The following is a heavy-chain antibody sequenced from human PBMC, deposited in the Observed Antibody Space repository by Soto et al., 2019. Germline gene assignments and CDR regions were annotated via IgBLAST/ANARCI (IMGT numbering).Heavy chain of an antibody. D-gene: IGHD2-2*01. CDR1: GDTFSSYT. J-gene: IGHJ4*02. CDR2: IVPILGIA. CDR3: PGGGYCVSTTCYKPGDY. Sequence: QVQLVQSGAEVKKPGSSVKVSCKASGDTFSSYTFSWVRQAPGQGLEWMGRIVPILGIANYAQNFQGRVTITADKSTSTAYMELSNLRSENTALYYCPGGGYCVSTTCYKPGDYWGQGTLVTVSS. V-gene: IGHV1-69*02.